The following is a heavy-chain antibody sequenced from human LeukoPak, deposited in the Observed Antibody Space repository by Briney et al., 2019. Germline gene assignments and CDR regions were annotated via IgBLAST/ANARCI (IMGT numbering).Heavy chain of an antibody. D-gene: IGHD3-22*01. CDR3: ARAHSIVVVSD. CDR2: ISYDGSNK. Sequence: GRSLRLSCAASGFTFSSYGMHWVRQAPGKGLEWVAVISYDGSNKYYADSVKGRFTISRDNSKNTLYLQMNSLRAEDTAVYYCARAHSIVVVSDWGXGTLVTVSS. J-gene: IGHJ4*01. V-gene: IGHV3-30*03. CDR1: GFTFSSYG.